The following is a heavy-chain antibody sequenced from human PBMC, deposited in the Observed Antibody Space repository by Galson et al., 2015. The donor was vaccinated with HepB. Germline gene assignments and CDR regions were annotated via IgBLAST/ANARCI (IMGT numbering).Heavy chain of an antibody. CDR1: AYTFTGYY. Sequence: SVKVSCKASAYTFTGYYIHWVRQAPGQGLEWMGRINPKNGDTHYAQRFQGRVTMTRDTSISTAYMEMSRLKSGDTAVYYCARDPVDYYGMDVWGQGTTVTVSS. J-gene: IGHJ6*02. V-gene: IGHV1-2*06. CDR2: INPKNGDT. CDR3: ARDPVDYYGMDV.